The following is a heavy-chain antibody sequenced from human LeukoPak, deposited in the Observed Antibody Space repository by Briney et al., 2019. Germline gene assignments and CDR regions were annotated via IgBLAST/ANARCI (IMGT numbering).Heavy chain of an antibody. CDR2: ISSSSSTI. Sequence: PGGSLRLSCVASGFTFSTYGMNWVRQAPGKGLEWVSYISSSSSTIYYADSVKGRFTISRDNSKNTLYLQMNSLRAEDTAVYYCAKDTTYYYGSGSTFDYWGQGTLVTVSS. V-gene: IGHV3-48*01. CDR1: GFTFSTYG. CDR3: AKDTTYYYGSGSTFDY. J-gene: IGHJ4*02. D-gene: IGHD3-10*01.